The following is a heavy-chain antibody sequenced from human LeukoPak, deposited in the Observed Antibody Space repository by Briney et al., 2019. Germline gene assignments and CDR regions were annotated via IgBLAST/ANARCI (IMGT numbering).Heavy chain of an antibody. CDR1: GFTFSSYA. J-gene: IGHJ4*02. V-gene: IGHV3-23*01. CDR2: IRAGGGTT. CDR3: AKEEHSSGWGTMAHNS. D-gene: IGHD6-19*01. Sequence: GGSLRLSCVASGFTFSSYAMSWVRQAPGRGLDWVSAIRAGGGTTFYAGSVKGRFTIFRDDSENTLYLQMNSLSAEDTAVYYCAKEEHSSGWGTMAHNSWGQGTLVTVSS.